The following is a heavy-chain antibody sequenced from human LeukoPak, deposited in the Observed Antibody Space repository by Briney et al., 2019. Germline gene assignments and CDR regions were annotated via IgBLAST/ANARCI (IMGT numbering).Heavy chain of an antibody. Sequence: PGGSLRLSCAASGNYWMHWVRQAPGKGLVWVSPINGDGSWTTYADSVKGRFTISRDNAKNSLYLQMNSLRAEDTAVYYCARPPYYYDSSGYYGIDYWGQGTLVTVSS. CDR2: INGDGSWT. J-gene: IGHJ4*02. V-gene: IGHV3-74*01. CDR1: GNYW. D-gene: IGHD3-22*01. CDR3: ARPPYYYDSSGYYGIDY.